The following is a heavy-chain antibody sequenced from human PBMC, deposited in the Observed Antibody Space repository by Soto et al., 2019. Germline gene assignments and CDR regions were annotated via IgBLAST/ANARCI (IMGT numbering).Heavy chain of an antibody. Sequence: QVQLVESGGGVVQSGRSLRLSCVASGFTFSHYAMYWVRQAPGKGLAWGALISFDGSSEYYADSVKGRFTISRDNSKNTLYLQVNSLRREDTAVYHCATSPTSSGWSLVDYWGLGTLVTVSS. D-gene: IGHD6-19*01. J-gene: IGHJ4*02. CDR1: GFTFSHYA. V-gene: IGHV3-30*03. CDR2: ISFDGSSE. CDR3: ATSPTSSGWSLVDY.